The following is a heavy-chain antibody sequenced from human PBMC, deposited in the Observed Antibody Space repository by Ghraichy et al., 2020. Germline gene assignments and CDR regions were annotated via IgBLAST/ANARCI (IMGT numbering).Heavy chain of an antibody. CDR1: GGSISTSVHY. Sequence: SQTLSLICTVSGGSISTSVHYWGWVRQPPGKGLEWIGSINYSGNTYYNPSLQSRVTISVDTSKNQFSLTLTSTTAADTAVYYCATPRRGAAGFDFWGQGALVTVSS. J-gene: IGHJ4*02. V-gene: IGHV4-39*01. CDR2: INYSGNT. CDR3: ATPRRGAAGFDF. D-gene: IGHD6-13*01.